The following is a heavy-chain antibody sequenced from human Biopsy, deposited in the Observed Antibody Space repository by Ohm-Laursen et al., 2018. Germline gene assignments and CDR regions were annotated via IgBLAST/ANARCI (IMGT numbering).Heavy chain of an antibody. Sequence: GASVKVYCKVSGYTLTELSIHWVRQTGGKGLEWMGGFDREERKTVYAEKFQGRVTMTEDTSTDTVYMEVTSLRSDDTAVYYCATGPYYDTRFYYNVRPFDLWGQGTLVTVSS. J-gene: IGHJ4*02. CDR3: ATGPYYDTRFYYNVRPFDL. CDR2: FDREERKT. V-gene: IGHV1-24*01. D-gene: IGHD3-10*01. CDR1: GYTLTELS.